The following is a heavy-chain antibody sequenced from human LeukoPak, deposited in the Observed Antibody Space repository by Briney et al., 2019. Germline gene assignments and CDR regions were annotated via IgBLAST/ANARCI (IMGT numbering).Heavy chain of an antibody. CDR1: GGSISSYY. V-gene: IGHV4-59*01. J-gene: IGHJ4*02. Sequence: SETLSLTCTVSGGSISSYYWSWIRQPPGKGLEWIGYIYYSGSTNYNPSLKSRVTISVDTSKNQFSLKLSSVTAADTAVYYCATIRRDGYNLNYWGQGTLVTVSS. CDR3: ATIRRDGYNLNY. D-gene: IGHD5-24*01. CDR2: IYYSGST.